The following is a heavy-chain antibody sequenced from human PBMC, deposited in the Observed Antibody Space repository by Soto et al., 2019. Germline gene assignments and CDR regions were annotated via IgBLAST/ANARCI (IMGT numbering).Heavy chain of an antibody. CDR1: GFTFSNYA. CDR3: ATRSSGWYFDY. Sequence: EVQLLESGGGLVQPGGSLRLSCAAPGFTFSNYAMNWVRQAPGKGLEWVSVISGSGGSTYYADSVKGRFTISRDNSKNTLYLEMNSLRGEETAVYCCATRSSGWYFDYWGQGTLGTVSS. D-gene: IGHD6-19*01. V-gene: IGHV3-23*01. CDR2: ISGSGGST. J-gene: IGHJ4*02.